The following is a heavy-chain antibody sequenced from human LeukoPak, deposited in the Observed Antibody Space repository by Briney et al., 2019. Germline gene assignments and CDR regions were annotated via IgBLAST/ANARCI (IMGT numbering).Heavy chain of an antibody. V-gene: IGHV4-38-2*02. J-gene: IGHJ4*02. D-gene: IGHD5-24*01. CDR1: GYSISSGYY. CDR3: AREEMGGIDY. Sequence: SETLSLTCVVSGYSISSGYYWGWIRQPPGKGLEWIGSIYHCGSAYYNPSLKSRVTISLDTSKNQFSLKLSSVTAADTAVYYCAREEMGGIDYWGQGTLVTVSS. CDR2: IYHCGSA.